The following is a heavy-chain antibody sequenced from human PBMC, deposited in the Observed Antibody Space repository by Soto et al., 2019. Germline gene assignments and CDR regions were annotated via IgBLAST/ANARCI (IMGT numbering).Heavy chain of an antibody. CDR1: GGSISSSSYY. Sequence: QLQLQESGPGLVKPSETLSLTCTVSGGSISSSSYYWGWIRQPPGKGLEWIGSISYSGSTYYNPSLKSRVTISVYTSKNQFNMKLSSVTAADTAVYYCARHNVHSSCHNDYWGQGNLVTVSS. CDR2: ISYSGST. V-gene: IGHV4-39*01. J-gene: IGHJ4*02. CDR3: ARHNVHSSCHNDY. D-gene: IGHD3-22*01.